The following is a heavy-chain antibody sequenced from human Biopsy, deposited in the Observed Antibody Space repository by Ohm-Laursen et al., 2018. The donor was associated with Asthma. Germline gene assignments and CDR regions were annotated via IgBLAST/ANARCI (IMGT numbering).Heavy chain of an antibody. J-gene: IGHJ4*02. Sequence: TLSLPCPVSADSISSNNFYWGWIRQPPGKGLEWIATISYTGSTSYNPSLKSRVTISVDTSKTLFSLKRTSVTAADTAVYYCARHSGNYYAQLNYWGQGTLVTVSS. CDR2: ISYTGST. CDR3: ARHSGNYYAQLNY. V-gene: IGHV4-39*01. D-gene: IGHD1-26*01. CDR1: ADSISSNNFY.